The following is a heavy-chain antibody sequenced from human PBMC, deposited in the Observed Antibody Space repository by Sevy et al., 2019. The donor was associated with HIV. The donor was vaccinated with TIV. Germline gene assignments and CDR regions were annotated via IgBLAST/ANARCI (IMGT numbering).Heavy chain of an antibody. CDR1: GFTFSNHG. J-gene: IGHJ3*02. V-gene: IGHV3-30*02. CDR3: AKDRKVLLVVYAIAFDVFDI. CDR2: IRYDGSNE. D-gene: IGHD2-8*02. Sequence: GGSLRLSCAASGFTFSNHGMHWVRQAPGKGLEWVAFIRYDGSNEYYGDSMKGRFTISRDNSKDTLYLQMNSLRPEDTAVYFCAKDRKVLLVVYAIAFDVFDIWGHGTMVTVS.